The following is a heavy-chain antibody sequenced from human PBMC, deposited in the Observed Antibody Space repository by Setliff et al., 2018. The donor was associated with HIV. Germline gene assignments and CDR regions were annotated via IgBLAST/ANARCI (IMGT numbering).Heavy chain of an antibody. Sequence: ASVKVSCKASGYTFTNYAMNWVRQAPGQGLEWMGWINCGNGKSKYSQKFQDRVTFTRDTSASTAYMELSSLRSEDTAVYYCARDGGDTAMVSYYYYYYMDVWGKGTTVTVSS. J-gene: IGHJ6*03. CDR2: INCGNGKS. V-gene: IGHV1-3*01. CDR1: GYTFTNYA. D-gene: IGHD5-18*01. CDR3: ARDGGDTAMVSYYYYYYMDV.